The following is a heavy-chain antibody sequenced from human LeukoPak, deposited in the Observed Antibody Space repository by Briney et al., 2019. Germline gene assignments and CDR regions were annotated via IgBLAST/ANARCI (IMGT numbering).Heavy chain of an antibody. CDR2: IYYSGST. V-gene: IGHV4-59*01. Sequence: SETLSLTCTVSGGSISSYYWSWIRQPPGKGLEWIGYIYYSGSTNYNPSLKSRVTISVDTSKNQFSLKLSSVTAADTAVYYCARVRGDWNDVDWFDPWGQGTLVTVSS. D-gene: IGHD1-1*01. CDR1: GGSISSYY. J-gene: IGHJ5*02. CDR3: ARVRGDWNDVDWFDP.